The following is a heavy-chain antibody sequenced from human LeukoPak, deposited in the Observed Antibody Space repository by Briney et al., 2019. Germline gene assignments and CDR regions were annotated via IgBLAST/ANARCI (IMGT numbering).Heavy chain of an antibody. CDR3: ARSTRIMITFGHPGSFDY. CDR2: IYYSGST. CDR1: GGSISSYY. D-gene: IGHD3-16*01. Sequence: SETLSLTCTVSGGSISSYYWSWIRQPPGKGLEWIGYIYYSGSTNHNPSLKSRVTISVDTSKNQFSLKLSSVTAADTAVYYCARSTRIMITFGHPGSFDYWGQGTLVTVSS. J-gene: IGHJ4*02. V-gene: IGHV4-59*01.